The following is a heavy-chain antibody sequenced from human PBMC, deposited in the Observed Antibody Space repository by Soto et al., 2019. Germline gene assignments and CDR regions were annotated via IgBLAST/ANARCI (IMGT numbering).Heavy chain of an antibody. CDR2: IFSNDEK. Sequence: QVTLKESGPVLVKPTETLTLTCTVSGFSLSNARMGVSWIRQPPGKALEWLAHIFSNDEKSYSTSLKSMLTISKDTSKSQVVLTMTNMDPVDTATYYCARTRAAASTRWFDPWGQGTLVTVSS. D-gene: IGHD6-25*01. CDR3: ARTRAAASTRWFDP. CDR1: GFSLSNARMG. J-gene: IGHJ5*02. V-gene: IGHV2-26*01.